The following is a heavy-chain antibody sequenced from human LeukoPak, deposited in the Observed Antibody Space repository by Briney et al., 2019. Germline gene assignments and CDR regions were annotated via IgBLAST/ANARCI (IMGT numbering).Heavy chain of an antibody. CDR3: ARVYPGGGYQYYFDY. J-gene: IGHJ4*02. Sequence: ASVKVSCKASGYTFTSNALGWVRQATGQGLEWMGWMNPNSGNTGYAQKFQGRVTMTRNTSISTAYMELSSLRSEDTAVYYCARVYPGGGYQYYFDYWGQGTLVTVSS. CDR1: GYTFTSNA. V-gene: IGHV1-8*02. CDR2: MNPNSGNT. D-gene: IGHD3-22*01.